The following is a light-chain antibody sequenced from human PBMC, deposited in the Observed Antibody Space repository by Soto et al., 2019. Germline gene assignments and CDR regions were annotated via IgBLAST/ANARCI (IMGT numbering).Light chain of an antibody. CDR2: GAS. V-gene: IGKV3D-15*01. Sequence: DIVLTQSPGPLSLSPVERATLSCRASQSVSSNLAWYQQKPGQAPRLLIYGASTRATGIPDRFSGSGSGTDFTLAISSLQPEDSATYYCLQDINYPWTFGQGTKVDIK. CDR1: QSVSSN. J-gene: IGKJ1*01. CDR3: LQDINYPWT.